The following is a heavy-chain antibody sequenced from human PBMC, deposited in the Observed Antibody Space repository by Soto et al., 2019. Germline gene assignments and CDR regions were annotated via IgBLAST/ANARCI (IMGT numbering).Heavy chain of an antibody. CDR1: GFTFSDHY. J-gene: IGHJ4*02. D-gene: IGHD6-19*01. CDR3: TRVRLGISLSADY. V-gene: IGHV3-72*01. Sequence: EVQLVESGGGLVQPAGSMRLSCAASGFTFSDHYMDWVRQAPGTGLEWVGRIKNKANSYTTEYAAPVKGRLIILRDDSENSVFPQTTRLKTDDTSVYYGTRVRLGISLSADYWGQGMLVTFAS. CDR2: IKNKANSYTT.